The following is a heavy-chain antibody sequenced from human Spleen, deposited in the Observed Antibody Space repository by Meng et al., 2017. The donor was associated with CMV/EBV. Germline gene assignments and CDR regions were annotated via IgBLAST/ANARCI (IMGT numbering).Heavy chain of an antibody. J-gene: IGHJ4*02. Sequence: GESLKISCKAAGYSFTNYWIGWVRQTPGKGLEWMGITKPGDSEIQYSPSFQGQVTISVDKSINTAYLQWGSLRASDTAIFYCARHYNGAGYLEWFFDYWGQGTLVTVSS. D-gene: IGHD3-3*01. V-gene: IGHV5-51*01. CDR3: ARHYNGAGYLEWFFDY. CDR2: TKPGDSEI. CDR1: GYSFTNYW.